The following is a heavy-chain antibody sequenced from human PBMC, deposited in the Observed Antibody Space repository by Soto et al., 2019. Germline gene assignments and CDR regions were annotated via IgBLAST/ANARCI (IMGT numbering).Heavy chain of an antibody. Sequence: GGSLRLSCAASGITVINNYMSWFLQAPGKGLEWVSAISPAGDTYYADSVKGRFTISRDNSKNTLYFQMNSLRAEDTAVYYCARDPPGSGSYSYDYWGQGTLVTVSS. D-gene: IGHD3-10*01. CDR3: ARDPPGSGSYSYDY. CDR2: ISPAGDT. J-gene: IGHJ4*02. CDR1: GITVINNY. V-gene: IGHV3-66*01.